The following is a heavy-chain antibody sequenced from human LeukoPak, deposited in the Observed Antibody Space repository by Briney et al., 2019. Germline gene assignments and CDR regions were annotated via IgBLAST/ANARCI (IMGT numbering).Heavy chain of an antibody. CDR3: ASLPPIVVGY. V-gene: IGHV3-48*03. CDR1: GFTLSSYE. Sequence: PGRSMRLSXAASGFTLSSYEMNWVRQAPGKGLEWVSYISSSGSTIYYADSVKGRFTISRDNAKNSLYLQMNSLRAEDTAVYYCASLPPIVVGYWGLGTLVTVSS. J-gene: IGHJ4*02. CDR2: ISSSGSTI. D-gene: IGHD2-15*01.